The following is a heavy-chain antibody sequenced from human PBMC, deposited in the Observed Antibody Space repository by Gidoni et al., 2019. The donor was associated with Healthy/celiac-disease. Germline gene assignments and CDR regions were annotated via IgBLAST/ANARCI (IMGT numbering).Heavy chain of an antibody. D-gene: IGHD6-19*01. Sequence: EVQLVESGGGLVQPGGSLRLSCAASGFTFSDHYMDWVRQAPGKGLEWVGRTRNKANSYTTEYAASVKGRFTISRDDSKNSLYLQMNSLKTEDTAVYYCAREFPVAGTGYYYYGMDVWGQGTTVTVSS. V-gene: IGHV3-72*01. CDR2: TRNKANSYTT. J-gene: IGHJ6*02. CDR1: GFTFSDHY. CDR3: AREFPVAGTGYYYYGMDV.